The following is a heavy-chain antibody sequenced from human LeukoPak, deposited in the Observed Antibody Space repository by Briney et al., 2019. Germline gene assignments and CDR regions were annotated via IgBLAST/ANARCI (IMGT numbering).Heavy chain of an antibody. V-gene: IGHV1-3*01. D-gene: IGHD5-18*01. CDR1: GYTFTSYG. J-gene: IGHJ6*02. CDR3: AREGRVRTYSYGYRDYYYYGMDV. Sequence: GASVKVSCKASGYTFTSYGISWVRQAPGQGLEWMGWINAGNGSTKYSQKFQGRVTITRDTSASTAYMELSSLRSEDTAVYYCAREGRVRTYSYGYRDYYYYGMDVWGQGTTVTVSS. CDR2: INAGNGST.